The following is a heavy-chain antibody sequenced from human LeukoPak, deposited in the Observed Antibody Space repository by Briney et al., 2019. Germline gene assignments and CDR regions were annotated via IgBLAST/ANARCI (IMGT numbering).Heavy chain of an antibody. CDR3: AKDASLYDSSGYYSAFDY. V-gene: IGHV3-30*18. CDR2: ISYDGSNK. J-gene: IGHJ4*02. D-gene: IGHD3-22*01. CDR1: GFTFSSYG. Sequence: GGSRRLSCAASGFTFSSYGMHWVRQAPGKGLEWVAVISYDGSNKYYADSVKGRFTISRDNSKNTLYLQMNSLRAEDTAVYYCAKDASLYDSSGYYSAFDYWGQGTLVTVSS.